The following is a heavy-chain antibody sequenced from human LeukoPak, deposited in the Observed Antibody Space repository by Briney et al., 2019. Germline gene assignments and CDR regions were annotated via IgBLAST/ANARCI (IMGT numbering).Heavy chain of an antibody. CDR3: ARRGEEDPRRGRTETTYYYYGMDV. D-gene: IGHD3-16*01. CDR1: GYPFISYG. V-gene: IGHV1-18*01. Sequence: ASMKVSCKASGYPFISYGISWVRQAPGQGLEWMGWISAYNGDTNYSQKLQGRVTMTTEPSPSTAYMELRSLRSDDTAVYYCARRGEEDPRRGRTETTYYYYGMDVWGQGTTVSVSS. CDR2: ISAYNGDT. J-gene: IGHJ6*02.